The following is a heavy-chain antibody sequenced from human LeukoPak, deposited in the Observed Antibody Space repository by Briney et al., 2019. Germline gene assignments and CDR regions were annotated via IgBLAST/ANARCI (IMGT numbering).Heavy chain of an antibody. CDR3: TRVRVSSYYGMDI. Sequence: GGSLRLSCAASGFTFSNYWMSWVRQAPGKGLEWVANINQDESEKYHVDSVKGRFTISRDSAKNSLYLQMNSLRAEDTAVYYCTRVRVSSYYGMDIWGQGTTVTVSS. J-gene: IGHJ6*02. D-gene: IGHD2/OR15-2a*01. CDR1: GFTFSNYW. V-gene: IGHV3-7*05. CDR2: INQDESEK.